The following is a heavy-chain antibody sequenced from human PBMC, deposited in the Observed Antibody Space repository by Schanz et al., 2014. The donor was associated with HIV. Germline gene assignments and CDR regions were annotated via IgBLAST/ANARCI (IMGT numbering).Heavy chain of an antibody. J-gene: IGHJ6*02. CDR2: LSGDSTST. Sequence: EVQLLESGGGLVQPGGSLRLSCAASGFTFSIYTMNWVRQSPGKGLEWVSTLSGDSTSTYYADSVKGRFTISRDNSQNTLYLQMNSLRVEDTAVYYCARQSLLWYPGLDVWGQGTTVIVSS. D-gene: IGHD3-10*01. V-gene: IGHV3-23*01. CDR3: ARQSLLWYPGLDV. CDR1: GFTFSIYT.